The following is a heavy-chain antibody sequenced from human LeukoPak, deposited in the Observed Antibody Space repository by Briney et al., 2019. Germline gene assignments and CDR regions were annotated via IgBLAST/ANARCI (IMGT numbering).Heavy chain of an antibody. Sequence: GRSLRLSCAASGFTFSSYAMHWVRKAPGKGMEWVRGISGDSDRVDYADSVKGRFTISRDNAKSSLFLQMNSLRAEDTGVYYCASDSSSSPAYYHYYMDAWGKGTTVTVSS. CDR1: GFTFSSYA. CDR3: ASDSSSSPAYYHYYMDA. J-gene: IGHJ6*03. CDR2: ISGDSDRV. D-gene: IGHD6-13*01. V-gene: IGHV3-48*04.